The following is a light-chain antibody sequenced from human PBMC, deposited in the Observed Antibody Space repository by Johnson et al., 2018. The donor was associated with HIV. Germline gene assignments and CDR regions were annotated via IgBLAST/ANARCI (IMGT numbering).Light chain of an antibody. CDR3: GTWDSSLSAHYV. Sequence: QSVLTQPPSVSAAPGQKVTISCSGSSSNIGNNYVSWYQQLQGTAPKLLIYENNKRPSGIPDRFSGSKSGTSATLAITGLQTGDEADYYCGTWDSSLSAHYVFGPGTKLTVL. CDR1: SSNIGNNY. J-gene: IGLJ1*01. V-gene: IGLV1-51*02. CDR2: ENN.